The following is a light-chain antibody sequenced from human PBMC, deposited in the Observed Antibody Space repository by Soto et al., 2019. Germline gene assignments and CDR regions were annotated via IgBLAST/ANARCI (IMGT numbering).Light chain of an antibody. CDR3: QQSYSAPRT. CDR1: QSIGTY. J-gene: IGKJ2*01. V-gene: IGKV1-39*01. CDR2: GAS. Sequence: DIQMTQSPFSLPASVGDRISITCRASQSIGTYLSWYQQKPGKAPKLLIYGASNLQSGVPSRFSGSGSETGFTLTVSSLQPEDYATYYCQQSYSAPRTFGQGTKVEIK.